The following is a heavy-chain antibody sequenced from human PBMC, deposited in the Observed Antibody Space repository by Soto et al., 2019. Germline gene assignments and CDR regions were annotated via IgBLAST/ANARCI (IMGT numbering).Heavy chain of an antibody. CDR2: IIPIFGTI. D-gene: IGHD2-2*01. V-gene: IGHV1-69*13. J-gene: IGHJ3*02. CDR1: GGTFDSNA. Sequence: EASVKVSCKASGGTFDSNAIGWVRLAPGQGLEWMGGIIPIFGTINNAQKFQDRVTITADESANIVYMELSSLRSEDTAIYYCAREGLTFGPGAVGGAFDIWGQGTLVTVS. CDR3: AREGLTFGPGAVGGAFDI.